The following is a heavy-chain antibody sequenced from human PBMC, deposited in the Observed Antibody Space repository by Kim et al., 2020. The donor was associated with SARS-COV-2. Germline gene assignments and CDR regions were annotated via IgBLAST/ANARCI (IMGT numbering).Heavy chain of an antibody. J-gene: IGHJ6*02. CDR2: IKQDGSEK. V-gene: IGHV3-7*01. CDR3: ARDRLFLDIVVVVAAQGWYGMDV. D-gene: IGHD2-15*01. CDR1: GFTFSSYW. Sequence: GGSRRLSCAASGFTFSSYWMSWVRQAPGKGLEWVANIKQDGSEKYYVDSVKGRFTISRDNAKNSLYLQMNSLRAEDTAVYYCARDRLFLDIVVVVAAQGWYGMDVWGQGTTVTVSS.